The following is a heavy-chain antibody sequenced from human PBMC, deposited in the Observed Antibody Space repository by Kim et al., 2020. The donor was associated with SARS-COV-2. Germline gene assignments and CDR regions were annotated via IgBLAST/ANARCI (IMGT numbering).Heavy chain of an antibody. CDR3: ARDGPSRYCSSTSCPLGY. J-gene: IGHJ4*02. Sequence: KGRFHISRDNAKNTRYLQMNSLRAEDTAVYYCARDGPSRYCSSTSCPLGYWGQGTLVTVSS. D-gene: IGHD2-2*01. V-gene: IGHV3-74*01.